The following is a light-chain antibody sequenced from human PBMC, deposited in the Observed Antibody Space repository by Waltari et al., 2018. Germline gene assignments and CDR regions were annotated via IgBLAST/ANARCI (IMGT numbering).Light chain of an antibody. J-gene: IGKJ1*01. CDR3: QMYVRLPVT. V-gene: IGKV3-20*01. Sequence: SGRASQSVGRDLAWYKQQHGQAPRLLIYDASTRATGIPDRFSGGGSGTDFSLTISRLEPEDFAVYYCQMYVRLPVTFGQGTKVEI. CDR2: DAS. CDR1: QSVGRD.